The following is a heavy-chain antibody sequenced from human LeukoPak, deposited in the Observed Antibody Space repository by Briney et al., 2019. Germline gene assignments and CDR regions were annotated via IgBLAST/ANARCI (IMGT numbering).Heavy chain of an antibody. Sequence: SETLSLTCTVSGGFISGYYWSWIRQPPGKGLEWIGYIHYSGSTNYNPSLKSRVTISVDTSKMQFSLKLSSVTAADTAAYYCARHDYGATRDYWGQGTLVTVSS. D-gene: IGHD4-17*01. CDR1: GGFISGYY. V-gene: IGHV4-59*01. CDR2: IHYSGST. CDR3: ARHDYGATRDY. J-gene: IGHJ4*02.